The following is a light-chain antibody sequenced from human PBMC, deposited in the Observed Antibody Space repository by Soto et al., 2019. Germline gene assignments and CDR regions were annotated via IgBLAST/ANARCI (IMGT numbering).Light chain of an antibody. CDR2: YDS. J-gene: IGLJ2*01. CDR3: QVWDSSSDHPRVV. Sequence: SYELTQPPSVSVAPGKTARITCGGNNIGSKSVHWYQQKPGQAPVLVIYYDSDRPSGIPERFSGSNSWNTATLTISRVEAGDEADYYCQVWDSSSDHPRVVFGGGTKLTVL. V-gene: IGLV3-21*04. CDR1: NIGSKS.